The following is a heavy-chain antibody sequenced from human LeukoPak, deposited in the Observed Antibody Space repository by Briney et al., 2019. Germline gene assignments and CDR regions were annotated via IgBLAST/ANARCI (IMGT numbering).Heavy chain of an antibody. D-gene: IGHD6-19*01. CDR1: GYTFTCYY. CDR3: ARDRVGSGWPRPWYFEF. Sequence: GASVNVSFKPSGYTFTCYYLHWVRQAPGQALEWMGWMNLNTGATAYAQNFQGRVAMSRDTSIDTAYMDLSSLTSDDTAVYYCARDRVGSGWPRPWYFEFWGQGTLVTVSS. J-gene: IGHJ4*02. CDR2: MNLNTGAT. V-gene: IGHV1-2*02.